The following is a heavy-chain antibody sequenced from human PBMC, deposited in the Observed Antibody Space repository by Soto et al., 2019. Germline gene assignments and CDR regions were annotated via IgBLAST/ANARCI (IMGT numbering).Heavy chain of an antibody. D-gene: IGHD6-19*01. CDR2: IDSGGGTI. CDR3: ARRTSGWYSDY. V-gene: IGHV3-48*01. Sequence: EVQLVESGGGLVQPGGSLRLSCAASGLTYSSYSMIWVRQPPRKGLECISYIDSGGGTIYQTDSVRGRFTISRDNAKNSLYLQMNSLRGEDTAVYYCARRTSGWYSDYWGLGTLATVSS. J-gene: IGHJ4*02. CDR1: GLTYSSYS.